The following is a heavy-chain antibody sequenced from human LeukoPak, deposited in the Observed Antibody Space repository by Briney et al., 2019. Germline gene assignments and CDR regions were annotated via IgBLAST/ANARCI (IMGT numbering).Heavy chain of an antibody. V-gene: IGHV1-46*01. CDR1: GYTSSNYY. D-gene: IGHD1-26*01. Sequence: ASVKVSCKASGYTSSNYYMHWVRQAPGQGLEWMGIINPRGDWSAYAQNLQGRVTLTRDTSTSTVYMELSSLRSDDTAVYYCAKDGGRYSADFWGQGTVLTVSS. J-gene: IGHJ4*02. CDR2: INPRGDWS. CDR3: AKDGGRYSADF.